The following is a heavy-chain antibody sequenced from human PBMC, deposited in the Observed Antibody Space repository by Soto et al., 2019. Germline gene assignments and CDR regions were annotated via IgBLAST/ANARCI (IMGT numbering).Heavy chain of an antibody. V-gene: IGHV3-23*01. CDR3: AIVGYCISTSCYGSFDI. D-gene: IGHD2-2*03. CDR2: IPGRGSET. CDR1: GFTFSSYT. Sequence: PGGSLRLSCAASGFTFSSYTMSWVRQAPGGGLEWVSTIPGRGSETYYADSVKGRVTISRDNSKNTLYLQMNSLRAEDTALYYCAIVGYCISTSCYGSFDIWGQGTMVTVSS. J-gene: IGHJ3*02.